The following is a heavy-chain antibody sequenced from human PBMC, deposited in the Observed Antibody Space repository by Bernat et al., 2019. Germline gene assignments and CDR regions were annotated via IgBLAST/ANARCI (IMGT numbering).Heavy chain of an antibody. Sequence: QLQLQESGPGLVKPSETLSLICTVSGGSINSNTYYWGWIRQPPGKGLEWIGTIYYNGGTHYNPSVKSRATISVDTSKNQFSLRLTSVTDADTGVYYCARLQRIGAARPDAFDIWGQGTRVTVSS. CDR3: ARLQRIGAARPDAFDI. CDR1: GGSINSNTYY. V-gene: IGHV4-39*01. D-gene: IGHD1-26*01. CDR2: IYYNGGT. J-gene: IGHJ3*02.